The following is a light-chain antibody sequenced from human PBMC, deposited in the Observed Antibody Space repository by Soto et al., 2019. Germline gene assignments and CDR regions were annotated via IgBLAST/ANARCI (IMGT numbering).Light chain of an antibody. J-gene: IGKJ5*01. CDR3: QQLNSYTIT. Sequence: DFKFTQSPSSLSASVGYRVAIACRASQGICSYLAWYQQKPGKAPKLLIYAASTLQSGVPSRFSGSGSGTDFTLTISSLQPEDVATYYCQQLNSYTITFGQGTRLEIK. CDR2: AAS. CDR1: QGICSY. V-gene: IGKV1-9*01.